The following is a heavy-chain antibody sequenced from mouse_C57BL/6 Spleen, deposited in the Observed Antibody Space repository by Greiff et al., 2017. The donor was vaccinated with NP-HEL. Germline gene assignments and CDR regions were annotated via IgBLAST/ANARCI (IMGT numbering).Heavy chain of an antibody. Sequence: QVQLQQSGAELVRPGTSVKVSCKASGYAFTNYLIEWVKQRPGQGLEWIGVINPGSGGTNYNEKFKGKATLTADKSSSTAYMQLSSLTSEDSAVYFCARDYGNPYAMDYWGQGTSVTVSS. V-gene: IGHV1-54*01. J-gene: IGHJ4*01. CDR2: INPGSGGT. CDR3: ARDYGNPYAMDY. CDR1: GYAFTNYL. D-gene: IGHD2-1*01.